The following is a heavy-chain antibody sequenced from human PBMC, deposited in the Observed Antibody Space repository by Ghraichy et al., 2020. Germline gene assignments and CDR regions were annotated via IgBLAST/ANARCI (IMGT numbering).Heavy chain of an antibody. CDR2: ISAYNGNT. Sequence: ASVKVSCKASGYTFTSYGISWVRQAPGQGLEWMGWISAYNGNTNYAQKLQGRVTMTTDTSTSTAYMELRSLRSDDTAVYYCARDLPQLDFVVVPAAINSGVDYWGQGTLVTVSS. CDR1: GYTFTSYG. V-gene: IGHV1-18*01. D-gene: IGHD2-2*03. J-gene: IGHJ4*02. CDR3: ARDLPQLDFVVVPAAINSGVDY.